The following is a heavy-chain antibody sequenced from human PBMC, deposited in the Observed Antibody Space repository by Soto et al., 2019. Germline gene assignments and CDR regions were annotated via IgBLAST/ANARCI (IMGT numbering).Heavy chain of an antibody. V-gene: IGHV4-59*08. CDR2: IYYSGST. J-gene: IGHJ5*02. Sequence: SETLSLTCTVSGGSISSYYWSWIRQPPGKGLEWIGYIYYSGSTNYNPSLKSRVTISVETSKNQFSLKLSSVTAADTAVYYCARHSVLLWFGDGGWFDPWGQGTLVTVSS. CDR1: GGSISSYY. CDR3: ARHSVLLWFGDGGWFDP. D-gene: IGHD3-10*01.